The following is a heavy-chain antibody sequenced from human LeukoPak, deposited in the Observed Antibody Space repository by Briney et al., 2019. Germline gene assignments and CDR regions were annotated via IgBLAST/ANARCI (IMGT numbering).Heavy chain of an antibody. D-gene: IGHD5-24*01. V-gene: IGHV3-23*01. CDR3: ARGGYNGFDY. J-gene: IGHJ4*02. CDR2: ISGSGGST. CDR1: GFTFSTYA. Sequence: PGGSLRLSCAASGFTFSTYAMNWVRQAPGKGLEWVSGISGSGGSTYYADSVKGRFTISRDNSKNTLSLQMSSLRAEDTAVYYCARGGYNGFDYWGQGTLVTVSS.